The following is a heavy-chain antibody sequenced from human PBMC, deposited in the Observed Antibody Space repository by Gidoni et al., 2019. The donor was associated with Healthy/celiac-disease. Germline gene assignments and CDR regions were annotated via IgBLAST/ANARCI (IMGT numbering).Heavy chain of an antibody. J-gene: IGHJ2*01. V-gene: IGHV4-59*01. CDR3: ARDRAPYDSSGYYFYWYFDL. D-gene: IGHD3-22*01. CDR1: VGSISIYF. CDR2: IYYSGST. Sequence: QVQLQESRPGLVKPSETLSLTCTVSVGSISIYFSRWIRQPPWKGLEWIGYIYYSGSTNYNPSLKSRVTISVDTSKNQCSLKLSSVTAADTAVYYCARDRAPYDSSGYYFYWYFDLWGRGTLVTVSS.